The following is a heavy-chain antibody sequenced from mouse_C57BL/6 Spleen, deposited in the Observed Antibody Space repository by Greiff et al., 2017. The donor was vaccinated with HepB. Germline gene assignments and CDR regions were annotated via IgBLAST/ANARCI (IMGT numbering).Heavy chain of an antibody. D-gene: IGHD2-4*01. CDR1: GFTFSDYG. Sequence: EVQRVESGGGLVQPGGSLKLSCAASGFTFSDYGMAWVRQAPRKGPEWVAFISNLAYSIYYADTVTGRFTISRENAKNTLYLEMSSLRSEDTAMYYCARRYYDSWYFDVWGTGTTVTVSS. CDR2: ISNLAYSI. V-gene: IGHV5-15*01. CDR3: ARRYYDSWYFDV. J-gene: IGHJ1*03.